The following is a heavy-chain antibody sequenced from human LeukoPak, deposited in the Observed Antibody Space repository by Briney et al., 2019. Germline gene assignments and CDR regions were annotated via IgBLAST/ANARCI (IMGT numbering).Heavy chain of an antibody. Sequence: GASVKVSCKASGYTFTSYGISWERQAPGQGLEWMGWISAYNGNTNYAQKLPGRVTMTRDTSTSPVYMELSSLRSEDTAVYYCARDPHYGDYVGLDKWNWFDPWGQGTLVTASS. V-gene: IGHV1-18*01. J-gene: IGHJ5*02. D-gene: IGHD4-17*01. CDR3: ARDPHYGDYVGLDKWNWFDP. CDR2: ISAYNGNT. CDR1: GYTFTSYG.